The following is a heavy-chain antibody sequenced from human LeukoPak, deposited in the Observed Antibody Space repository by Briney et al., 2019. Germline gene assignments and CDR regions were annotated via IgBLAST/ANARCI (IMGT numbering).Heavy chain of an antibody. D-gene: IGHD5-12*01. V-gene: IGHV3-7*01. Sequence: GGSLRLSCAASGFTFSIYWMNWVRQTPGKGLEWVANIKQDGAEKYYVDSVKGRFTISRDNAKNSLYLQMNSLRAEDTAVYYCASGAYDFHYWGQGTLVTVSS. CDR3: ASGAYDFHY. CDR2: IKQDGAEK. J-gene: IGHJ4*02. CDR1: GFTFSIYW.